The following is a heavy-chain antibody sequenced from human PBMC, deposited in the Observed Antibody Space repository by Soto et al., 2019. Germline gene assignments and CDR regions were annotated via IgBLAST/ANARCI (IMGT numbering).Heavy chain of an antibody. D-gene: IGHD2-2*01. J-gene: IGHJ4*02. CDR1: GGSFSGYY. V-gene: IGHV4-34*01. CDR3: ARLGYCSSTRCSDY. CDR2: INHSGST. Sequence: QVQLQQWGAGLLKPSETLSLTCAVYGGSFSGYYWSWIRQPPGKGLEWIGEINHSGSTNYNPSLKSRVTISVDTSKNQFSLKLSSVTAADTAVYYCARLGYCSSTRCSDYWGQGTLVTVSS.